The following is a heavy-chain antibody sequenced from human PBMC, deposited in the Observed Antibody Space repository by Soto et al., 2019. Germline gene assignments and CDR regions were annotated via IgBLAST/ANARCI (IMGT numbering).Heavy chain of an antibody. V-gene: IGHV1-3*01. Sequence: ASVKVSCKASGYTFTSYAMHWVRQAPGQRFEWMGWINAGNGNTKYSQKFQGRVTITRDTSASTAYMELSSLRSEDTAVYYCARDGYNWNDSYYYYMDVWGKGTTVTVSS. CDR1: GYTFTSYA. CDR3: ARDGYNWNDSYYYYMDV. J-gene: IGHJ6*03. D-gene: IGHD1-1*01. CDR2: INAGNGNT.